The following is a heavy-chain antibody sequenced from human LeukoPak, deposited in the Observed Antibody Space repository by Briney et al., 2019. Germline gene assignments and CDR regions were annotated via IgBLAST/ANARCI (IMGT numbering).Heavy chain of an antibody. CDR3: ASPAWATVTTS. V-gene: IGHV3-74*01. J-gene: IGHJ5*02. CDR1: GFTFSSYA. CDR2: INSDGSST. Sequence: GGSLRLSCAASGFTFSSYAMSWVRQAPGKGLVWVSRINSDGSSTSYADSVKGRFTISRDNAKNTLYLQMNSLRAEDTAVYYCASPAWATVTTSWGQGTLVTVSS. D-gene: IGHD4-17*01.